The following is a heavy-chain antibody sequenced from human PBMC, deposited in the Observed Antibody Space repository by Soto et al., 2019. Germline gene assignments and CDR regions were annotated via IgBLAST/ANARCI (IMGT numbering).Heavy chain of an antibody. Sequence: ASVKVSCKASGYTFTSYDINWVRQATGQGLEWMGWMNPNSGNTGYARKFQGRVTMTRNTSISTAYMELSSLRSEDTAVYYCARGSMVRGAWGLDVWGQGTTVTVSS. CDR2: MNPNSGNT. CDR1: GYTFTSYD. J-gene: IGHJ6*02. V-gene: IGHV1-8*01. D-gene: IGHD3-10*01. CDR3: ARGSMVRGAWGLDV.